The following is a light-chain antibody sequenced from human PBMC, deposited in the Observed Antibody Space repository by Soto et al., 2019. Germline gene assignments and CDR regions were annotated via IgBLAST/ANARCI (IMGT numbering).Light chain of an antibody. Sequence: IPMTQSPSTLSASIGDRVTITCRASQSIRSWVAWYQQKPGKAPNLLIFDASSLESGVPSRFRGSGSGTEFTLTISRLQPDDFGTYYCQQYDTHTWSFGQGTKVQIK. CDR1: QSIRSW. J-gene: IGKJ1*01. V-gene: IGKV1-5*01. CDR2: DAS. CDR3: QQYDTHTWS.